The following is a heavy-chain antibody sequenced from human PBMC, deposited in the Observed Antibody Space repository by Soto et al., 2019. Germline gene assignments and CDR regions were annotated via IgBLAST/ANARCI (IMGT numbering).Heavy chain of an antibody. J-gene: IGHJ4*02. V-gene: IGHV3-74*01. Sequence: EVQLVESGGGLVQPGGSLRLSCAVSGFTLSSYWMHWVRQVPGKGLVWVSRMNSDGSSTSYADSVKGRFTISRDNAKNTLYLQMNSLRADDTGLYCCARVGCSGGSCIDYWGQGTLVTV. CDR1: GFTLSSYW. D-gene: IGHD2-15*01. CDR3: ARVGCSGGSCIDY. CDR2: MNSDGSST.